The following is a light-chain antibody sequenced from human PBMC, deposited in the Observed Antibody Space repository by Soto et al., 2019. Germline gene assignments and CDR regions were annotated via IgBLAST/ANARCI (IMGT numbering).Light chain of an antibody. CDR2: DAS. CDR1: PTASYW. CDR3: PQYNSHSRT. J-gene: IGKJ1*01. V-gene: IGKV1-5*01. Sequence: DIEMTQSPSTLSASVGDTVTITCRASPTASYWLAWYQHKPGKVPRLLIFDASKLVSVVPSRFSDSGSWSDFTLTTSSLQPDESATYYCPQYNSHSRTFGQGTKVEIK.